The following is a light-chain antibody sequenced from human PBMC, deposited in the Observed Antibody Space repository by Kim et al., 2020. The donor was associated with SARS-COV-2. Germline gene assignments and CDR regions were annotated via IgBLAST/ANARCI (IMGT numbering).Light chain of an antibody. Sequence: SPRERTTLSCRASQSVSSYLAWYQKKPGQAPRILIYDASNRATGIPARFSGSGSGTEFTLTISSLEPEDFAVYYCQQRSNWLYTFGQGTKLEI. J-gene: IGKJ2*01. V-gene: IGKV3-11*01. CDR1: QSVSSY. CDR2: DAS. CDR3: QQRSNWLYT.